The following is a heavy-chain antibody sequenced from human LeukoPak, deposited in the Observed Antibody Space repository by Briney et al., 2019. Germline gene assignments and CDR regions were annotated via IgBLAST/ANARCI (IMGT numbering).Heavy chain of an antibody. CDR3: ERERRSVVITTDAFDI. Sequence: GGSLRLSCAASGFTFSSYSMNWVRQAPGKGLEWVSSISSRSSYKHYAHSVKSGFTICRDNAKNSLYLQMNSLRAEDTAVYYCERERRSVVITTDAFDIWGQGTMVTVSS. CDR1: GFTFSSYS. CDR2: ISSRSSYK. J-gene: IGHJ3*02. D-gene: IGHD3-22*01. V-gene: IGHV3-21*01.